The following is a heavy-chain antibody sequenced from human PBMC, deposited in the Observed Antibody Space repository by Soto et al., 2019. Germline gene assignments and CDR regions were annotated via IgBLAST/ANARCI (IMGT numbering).Heavy chain of an antibody. CDR2: ISGSGGST. J-gene: IGHJ4*02. Sequence: GGSLRLSCAASGFTFNSYTMAWVLQAPGKGLEWVSAISGSGGSTSYADSVQGRFTISRDNSRNTLYLQMNSLRAEDTAVYYCAKDLVLGGYSGLADYWGQGTLVTVSS. CDR1: GFTFNSYT. CDR3: AKDLVLGGYSGLADY. V-gene: IGHV3-23*01. D-gene: IGHD2-15*01.